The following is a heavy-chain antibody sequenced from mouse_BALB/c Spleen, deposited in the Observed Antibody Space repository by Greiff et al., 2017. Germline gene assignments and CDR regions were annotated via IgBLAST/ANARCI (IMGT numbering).Heavy chain of an antibody. CDR3: ARVANWFDY. CDR1: GYTFTSYW. Sequence: QVQLQQSGAELAKPGASVKMSCTASGYTFTSYWMHWVKQRPGQGLEWIGYINPSTGYTEYNQKFKDKATLTADKSSSTAYMQLSSLTSEDSAVYYCARVANWFDYWGQGTTLTVSS. J-gene: IGHJ2*01. D-gene: IGHD4-1*02. CDR2: INPSTGYT. V-gene: IGHV1-7*01.